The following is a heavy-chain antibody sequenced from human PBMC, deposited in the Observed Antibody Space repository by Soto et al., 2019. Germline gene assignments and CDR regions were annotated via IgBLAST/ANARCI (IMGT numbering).Heavy chain of an antibody. CDR1: GGSVSSGSYY. CDR2: IYYSGST. V-gene: IGHV4-61*01. Sequence: SETLSLTCTVSGGSVSSGSYYWSWIRQPPGKGLEWIGYIYYSGSTNYNPSLKSRVTISVDTSKNQFSLKLSSVTAADTAVYYCARDPTYYYGSGSYSRRYYYGMDVWGQGTTVTVSS. D-gene: IGHD3-10*01. J-gene: IGHJ6*02. CDR3: ARDPTYYYGSGSYSRRYYYGMDV.